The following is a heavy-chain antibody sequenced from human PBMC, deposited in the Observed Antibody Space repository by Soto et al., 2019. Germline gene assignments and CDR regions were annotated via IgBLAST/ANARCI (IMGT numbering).Heavy chain of an antibody. CDR3: ARDYGDYGDRAPDDKYYYYYYMDV. Sequence: ASVEVSCKASGYTFTSYDINWVRQATGQGLEWMGWMNPNSGNTGYAQKFQGRVTMTRNTSISTAYMELSSLRSEDTAVYYCARDYGDYGDRAPDDKYYYYYYMDVWGKATKVTVSS. CDR2: MNPNSGNT. J-gene: IGHJ6*03. V-gene: IGHV1-8*01. D-gene: IGHD4-17*01. CDR1: GYTFTSYD.